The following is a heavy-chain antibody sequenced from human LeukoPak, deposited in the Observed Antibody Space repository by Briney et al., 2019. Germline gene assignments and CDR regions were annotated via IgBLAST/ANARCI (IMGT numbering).Heavy chain of an antibody. Sequence: PGGSLRLSCAASGFTFNNYAMSWVRQAPGKGPEWLSAISGSGGTTYSADSVKGRFTISRDNSKNTLYLQMNSLRAEDTAVYYCARGCSSTSCHDRFDYWGQGTLVTVSS. CDR3: ARGCSSTSCHDRFDY. V-gene: IGHV3-23*01. CDR2: ISGSGGTT. J-gene: IGHJ4*02. D-gene: IGHD2-2*01. CDR1: GFTFNNYA.